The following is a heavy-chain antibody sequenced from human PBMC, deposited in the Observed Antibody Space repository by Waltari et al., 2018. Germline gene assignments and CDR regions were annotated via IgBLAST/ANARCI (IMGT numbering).Heavy chain of an antibody. J-gene: IGHJ3*02. Sequence: QVQLVQSGAEVKKPGASVKASCKASGYTFTSSDINWVRHAPGPRLEWMGWMNPNSGNTGYAQKCQGRVTITRNTSISTAYMELSSLRSEDTAVYYCARAQLTYSNYGRVYAFDIWGQGTMVTVSS. CDR2: MNPNSGNT. CDR3: ARAQLTYSNYGRVYAFDI. D-gene: IGHD4-4*01. CDR1: GYTFTSSD. V-gene: IGHV1-8*03.